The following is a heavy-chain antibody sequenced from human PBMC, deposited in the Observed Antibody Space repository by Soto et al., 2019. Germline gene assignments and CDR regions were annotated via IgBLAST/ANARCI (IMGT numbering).Heavy chain of an antibody. D-gene: IGHD2-2*01. V-gene: IGHV1-58*02. Sequence: SVKVSCKASGFTFTSSAMQWVRQARGQRLEWIGWIVASIGNTNYAQKFQERVTITRDMSTRTAYMELSSLRSEDTAVYYCARSKDIVLVPAAMGGAYYYYGMDVWGQGTTVTVSS. CDR1: GFTFTSSA. CDR2: IVASIGNT. J-gene: IGHJ6*02. CDR3: ARSKDIVLVPAAMGGAYYYYGMDV.